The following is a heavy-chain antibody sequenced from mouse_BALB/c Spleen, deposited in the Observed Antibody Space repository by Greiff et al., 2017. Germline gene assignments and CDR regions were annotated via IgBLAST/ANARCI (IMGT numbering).Heavy chain of an antibody. J-gene: IGHJ4*01. CDR1: GFTFTDYY. Sequence: EVKVVESGGGLVQPGGSLRLSCATSGFTFTDYYMSWVRQPPGKALEWLGFIRNKANGYTTEYSASVKGRFTISRDNSQSILYLQMNTLRAEDSATYYCARDEGAMDYWGQGTSDTVSS. CDR2: IRNKANGYTT. V-gene: IGHV7-3*02. CDR3: ARDEGAMDY.